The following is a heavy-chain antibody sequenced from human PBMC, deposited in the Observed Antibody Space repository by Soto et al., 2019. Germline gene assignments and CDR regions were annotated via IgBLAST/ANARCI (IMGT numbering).Heavy chain of an antibody. V-gene: IGHV3-11*01. CDR2: ISSSGSTI. J-gene: IGHJ5*02. CDR1: GFTFSDYY. CDR3: ARDWGYCSSTSCYH. Sequence: GGSLRLSCAASGFTFSDYYMSWIRQAPGKGLEWVSYISSSGSTIYYADSVKGRFTISRDNAKNSLYLQMNSLRAEDTAVYYCARDWGYCSSTSCYHWGQGTLVTVSS. D-gene: IGHD2-2*01.